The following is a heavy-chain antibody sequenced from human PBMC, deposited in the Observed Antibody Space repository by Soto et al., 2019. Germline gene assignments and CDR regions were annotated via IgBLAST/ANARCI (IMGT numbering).Heavy chain of an antibody. J-gene: IGHJ6*02. V-gene: IGHV4-59*01. Sequence: PSETLSLTCTVSGGSISSYYLSWIRQPPGKGLEWIGYIYYSGSTNYNPSLKSRVTISVDTSKNQFSLKLTSVTAADTAVYYCARASAPYYYYYYGMDVWGQGTTVTVSS. CDR1: GGSISSYY. CDR2: IYYSGST. CDR3: ARASAPYYYYYYGMDV.